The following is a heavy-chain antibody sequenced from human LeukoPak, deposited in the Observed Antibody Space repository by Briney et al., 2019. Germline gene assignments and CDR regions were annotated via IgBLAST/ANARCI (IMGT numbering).Heavy chain of an antibody. CDR3: ASFEYIYSF. V-gene: IGHV3-7*01. CDR2: INEDGSVT. Sequence: GGSLRLSCVVSGISFSGSWMTWVRQAPGRGLESVANINEDGSVTYFVDSVKGRFAISRDNAKNALYLQMNSLRAEDTAIYYCASFEYIYSFGGQGTLVTVSS. D-gene: IGHD2-15*01. J-gene: IGHJ4*02. CDR1: GISFSGSW.